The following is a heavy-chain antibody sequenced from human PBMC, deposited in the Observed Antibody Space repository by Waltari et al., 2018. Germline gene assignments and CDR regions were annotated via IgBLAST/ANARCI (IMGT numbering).Heavy chain of an antibody. D-gene: IGHD5-12*01. Sequence: QVQLVQSGAEVKKPGSSVKVSCKASGGTFSSYAISWVRQAPGQGLEWMGGIIPIVGIANNTQKFQGRVTITADKTTSTAYMGLSSLRAEDTAVYYCAAEMATNPNGNVFDYGGQGTLVTVSS. CDR2: IIPIVGIA. CDR3: AAEMATNPNGNVFDY. CDR1: GGTFSSYA. J-gene: IGHJ4*02. V-gene: IGHV1-69*10.